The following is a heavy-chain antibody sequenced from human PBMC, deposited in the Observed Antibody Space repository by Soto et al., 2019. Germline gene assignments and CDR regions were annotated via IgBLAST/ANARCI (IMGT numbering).Heavy chain of an antibody. V-gene: IGHV3-30*03. CDR3: ATAVLSSSWYFVGENDYGMDV. CDR2: ISYDGSNK. J-gene: IGHJ6*02. D-gene: IGHD6-13*01. Sequence: PGGSLRLSCAASGFTFSSYGMHWVRQAPGKGLEWVAVISYDGSNKYYADSVKGRFTISRDNSKNTLYLQMNSLRAEDTAVYYCATAVLSSSWYFVGENDYGMDVWGQGTTVTVSS. CDR1: GFTFSSYG.